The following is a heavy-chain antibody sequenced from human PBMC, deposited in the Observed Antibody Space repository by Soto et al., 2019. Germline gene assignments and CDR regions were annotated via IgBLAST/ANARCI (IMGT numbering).Heavy chain of an antibody. CDR3: ARAMTADAFDI. Sequence: EVQLVESGGGLVQPGGSLRLSCAASGFAFSDYSLNWVRQAPGKGLEWVSYISSSGSGIYYTDSVKGRFTISRDNAKNSLYLQMNSLRDDDTAVYYCARAMTADAFDIWGQGTMVTVSS. CDR1: GFAFSDYS. J-gene: IGHJ3*02. CDR2: ISSSGSGI. V-gene: IGHV3-48*02. D-gene: IGHD5-18*01.